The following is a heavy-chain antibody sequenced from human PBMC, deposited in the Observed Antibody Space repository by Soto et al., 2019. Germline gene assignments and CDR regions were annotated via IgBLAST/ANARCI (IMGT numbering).Heavy chain of an antibody. D-gene: IGHD2-15*01. Sequence: SETLSLTCTVSGGSISSYYWSWIRQPPGKGLEWIGYIYYSGSTNYNPSLKSRVTISVDTSKNQFSLKLSSVTAADTAVYYCARDVGPTPTHYYYGMDVWGQGTTVTVSS. CDR3: ARDVGPTPTHYYYGMDV. CDR2: IYYSGST. J-gene: IGHJ6*02. CDR1: GGSISSYY. V-gene: IGHV4-59*01.